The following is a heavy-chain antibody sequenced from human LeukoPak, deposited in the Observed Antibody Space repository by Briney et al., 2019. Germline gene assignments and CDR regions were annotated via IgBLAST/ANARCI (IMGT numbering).Heavy chain of an antibody. V-gene: IGHV1-8*02. CDR1: GYTFTNFE. J-gene: IGHJ1*01. D-gene: IGHD2-15*01. Sequence: ASVKVSCKASGYTFTNFEINWVRQVAGQGLEWMGWMRPNSGETVNVQKFQGRVTMTRDISTSTAYMELTGLRSDDTAVYFCARGYCSGGGCYTAEYLPHWGQGTMVTVSS. CDR3: ARGYCSGGGCYTAEYLPH. CDR2: MRPNSGET.